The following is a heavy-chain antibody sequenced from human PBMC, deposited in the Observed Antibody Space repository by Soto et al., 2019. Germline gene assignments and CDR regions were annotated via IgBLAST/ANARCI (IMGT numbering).Heavy chain of an antibody. V-gene: IGHV3-48*02. CDR1: GFTFSSYS. Sequence: ALLVESGGGSVQPGGSLRLSCAASGFTFSSYSMNWVRQARGKGLEWVSYIDPSGSTIQYADSVKGRFTVSRDNAKNSWSLHMNDLRDEDTAVYYCARDPRWASVAYDTWGQGTLVTVSS. J-gene: IGHJ5*02. CDR3: ARDPRWASVAYDT. CDR2: IDPSGSTI. D-gene: IGHD2-21*01.